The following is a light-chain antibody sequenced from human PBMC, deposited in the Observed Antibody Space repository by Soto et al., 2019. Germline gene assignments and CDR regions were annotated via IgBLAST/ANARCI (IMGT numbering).Light chain of an antibody. V-gene: IGLV2-14*03. Sequence: SALNQPAYVYGVPGQAITISCTGTSSDVGAYDFVSWYQQHPDKAPKLMIYEVRNRPSGVSNRFSSSKSVNTATLTISGLQAEDEADYYCSSYTTSSTRVFGTGTKVPVL. J-gene: IGLJ1*01. CDR2: EVR. CDR1: SSDVGAYDF. CDR3: SSYTTSSTRV.